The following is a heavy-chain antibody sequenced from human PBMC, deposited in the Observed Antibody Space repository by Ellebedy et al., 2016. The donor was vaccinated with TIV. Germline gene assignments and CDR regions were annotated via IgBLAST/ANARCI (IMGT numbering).Heavy chain of an antibody. Sequence: ASVKVSXXASGYSFTVYGLHWVRQAPGQRPEWMGWIHPGNGDTRYSQKFLGRVTLTTDTPASTAYLELTGLRFEDSAVYFCARRGVEGTWHADYWGQGTRVTVSS. V-gene: IGHV1-3*01. CDR3: ARRGVEGTWHADY. CDR2: IHPGNGDT. CDR1: GYSFTVYG. J-gene: IGHJ4*02. D-gene: IGHD1/OR15-1a*01.